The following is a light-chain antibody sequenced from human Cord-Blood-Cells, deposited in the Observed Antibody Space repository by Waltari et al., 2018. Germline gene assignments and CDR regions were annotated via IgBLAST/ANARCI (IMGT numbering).Light chain of an antibody. CDR2: EGS. CDR1: SSDVGSYNL. Sequence: QSALTQPASVSGSPGQSITISCTGTSSDVGSYNLVSWYKQHPGKAPNLMIYEGSKRPSGVSNRFSGSKSGNTASLTISGLQAEDEADYYCCSYAGSSTVVFGGGTKLTVL. CDR3: CSYAGSSTVV. V-gene: IGLV2-23*01. J-gene: IGLJ2*01.